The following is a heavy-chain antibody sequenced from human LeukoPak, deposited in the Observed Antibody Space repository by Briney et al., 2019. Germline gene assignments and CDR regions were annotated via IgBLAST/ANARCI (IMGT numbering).Heavy chain of an antibody. J-gene: IGHJ5*02. Sequence: SETLSLTCTVSGYSISSGYYWGWIRQPPGKGLEWIGSIYHSGSTYYNPSLKSRVTISVDTSKNQFSLKLSSVTAADTAVYYCARDLHYGSGTTETGFDPWGQGTLVTVSS. CDR2: IYHSGST. CDR1: GYSISSGYY. CDR3: ARDLHYGSGTTETGFDP. D-gene: IGHD3-10*01. V-gene: IGHV4-38-2*02.